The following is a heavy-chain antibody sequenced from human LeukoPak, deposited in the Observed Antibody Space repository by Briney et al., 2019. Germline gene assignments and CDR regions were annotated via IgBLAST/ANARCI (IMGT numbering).Heavy chain of an antibody. CDR2: ISSSGSTI. Sequence: GGSLRLSCAASGFTFSSYEMNWVRQAPGKGLEWVSYISSSGSTIYYADSVKGRFIISRDNAKNSVYLQMKSLRAEDTAVYYCVREGYYDSSGYLGVFDYWGQGTLVTVSS. J-gene: IGHJ4*02. CDR3: VREGYYDSSGYLGVFDY. V-gene: IGHV3-48*03. CDR1: GFTFSSYE. D-gene: IGHD3-22*01.